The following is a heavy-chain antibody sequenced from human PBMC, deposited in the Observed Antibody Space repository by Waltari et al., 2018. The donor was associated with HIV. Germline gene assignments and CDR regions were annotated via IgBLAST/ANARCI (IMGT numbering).Heavy chain of an antibody. Sequence: EEQLVESGGGMVQPGGSLRLSCVGSGCHCSAPYRDWVRQAPGKRLEWVGLITTRSYGQKIQYAASAKGRFVISRDDARSLAYLQMNDLKVEDTGLYFCASAGREGYKSLNWFGPWGSGTLVTVSS. V-gene: IGHV3-49*04. D-gene: IGHD5-12*01. CDR2: ITTRSYGQKI. CDR3: ASAGREGYKSLNWFGP. CDR1: GCHCSAPY. J-gene: IGHJ5*02.